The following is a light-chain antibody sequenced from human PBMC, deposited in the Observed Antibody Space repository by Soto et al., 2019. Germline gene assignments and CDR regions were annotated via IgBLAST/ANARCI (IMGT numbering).Light chain of an antibody. CDR1: QSIGGF. CDR3: QQSYSPPRT. V-gene: IGKV1-39*01. Sequence: DIQMTQSPSSLSVSVGDRVTITCRASQSIGGFLNWYQQKLGKAPKLLIYAAFRLQSGVPSRFSGSGSETDFTLTIGGLQFEDSATYFCQQSYSPPRTFGLGTKV. CDR2: AAF. J-gene: IGKJ3*01.